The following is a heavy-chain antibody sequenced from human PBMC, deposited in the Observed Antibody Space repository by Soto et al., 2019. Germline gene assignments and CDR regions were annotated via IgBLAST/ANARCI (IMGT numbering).Heavy chain of an antibody. Sequence: QVQLVQSGAEVKKPGASVKVSCKASGYTFTSNGISWVRQAPGQGLEWMGWTSAYNDNTNYAQKFQCRVTMTTDTSTSTAYMELRSLTSDDTAVYYCARDLGYCTGTNCYRNWFDPWGQGTLVIVSS. CDR1: GYTFTSNG. J-gene: IGHJ5*02. V-gene: IGHV1-18*01. D-gene: IGHD2-8*02. CDR3: ARDLGYCTGTNCYRNWFDP. CDR2: TSAYNDNT.